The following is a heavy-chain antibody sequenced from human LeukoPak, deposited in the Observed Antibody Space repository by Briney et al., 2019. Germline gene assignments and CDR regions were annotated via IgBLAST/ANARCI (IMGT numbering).Heavy chain of an antibody. V-gene: IGHV1-69*13. CDR1: GGTFSSYA. CDR2: IIPIFGTA. D-gene: IGHD3-16*01. CDR3: ARDPRFGYHYGMDV. J-gene: IGHJ6*02. Sequence: APVKVSCKASGGTFSSYAISWVRQAPGQGLEWMGGIIPIFGTANYAQKFQGRVTITADESTSTAYMELSSLRSEDTAVYYCARDPRFGYHYGMDVWGQGTTVTVSS.